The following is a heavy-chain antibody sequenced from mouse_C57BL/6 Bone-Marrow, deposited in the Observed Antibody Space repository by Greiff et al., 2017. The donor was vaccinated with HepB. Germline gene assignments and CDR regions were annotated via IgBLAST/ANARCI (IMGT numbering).Heavy chain of an antibody. D-gene: IGHD1-1*01. J-gene: IGHJ2*01. V-gene: IGHV1-53*01. CDR3: AHYYGSSPYYFDY. Sequence: VKLQQPGTELVKPGASVKLSCKASGYTFTSYWMHWVKQRPGQGLEWIGNINPSNGGTNYNEKFKSKATLTVDKSSSTAYMQLSSLTSEDSAVYYCAHYYGSSPYYFDYWGQGTTLTVSS. CDR2: INPSNGGT. CDR1: GYTFTSYW.